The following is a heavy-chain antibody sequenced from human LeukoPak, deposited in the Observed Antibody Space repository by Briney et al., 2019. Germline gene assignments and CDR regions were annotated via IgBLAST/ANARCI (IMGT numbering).Heavy chain of an antibody. CDR2: ISSSSSYI. J-gene: IGHJ4*02. Sequence: GGYLRLSCAASGFTFSSYSMNWVRQAPGKGLEWVSSISSSSSYIYYADSVKGRFTISRDNSKNTLYLQMNSLRAEDTAVYYCARVVPPTDYGSGSYFWDPYYFDYWGQGTLVTVSS. CDR1: GFTFSSYS. CDR3: ARVVPPTDYGSGSYFWDPYYFDY. V-gene: IGHV3-21*04. D-gene: IGHD3-10*01.